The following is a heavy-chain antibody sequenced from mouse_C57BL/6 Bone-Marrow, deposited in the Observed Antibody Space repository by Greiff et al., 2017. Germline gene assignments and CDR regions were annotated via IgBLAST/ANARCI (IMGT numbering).Heavy chain of an antibody. CDR3: ARDGNLDYYYAMDY. CDR2: ISSGSSTI. Sequence: EVQLQESGGGLVKPGGSLKLSCAASGFTFSDYGMHWVRQAPEKGLEWVAYISSGSSTIYYADTVKGRFTISRDNAKNTLFLQMTSLRSEDTAMYYCARDGNLDYYYAMDYWGQGTSVTVSS. J-gene: IGHJ4*01. D-gene: IGHD2-1*01. CDR1: GFTFSDYG. V-gene: IGHV5-17*01.